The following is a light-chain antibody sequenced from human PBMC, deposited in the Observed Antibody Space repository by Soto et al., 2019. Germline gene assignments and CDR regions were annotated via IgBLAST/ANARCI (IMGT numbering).Light chain of an antibody. Sequence: DIQMTQSPSSLSASVGDRVTITCRASQSITSYLNWYQQKPGKAPQLLIYAASSLQSGVPSRFSGSGSGTESTLTISSLQPEDFATYFCQQSYTTPWTFGQGTKVEVK. CDR2: AAS. CDR3: QQSYTTPWT. J-gene: IGKJ1*01. CDR1: QSITSY. V-gene: IGKV1-39*01.